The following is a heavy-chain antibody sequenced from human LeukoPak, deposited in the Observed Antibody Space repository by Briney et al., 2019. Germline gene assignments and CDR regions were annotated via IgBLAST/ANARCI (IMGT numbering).Heavy chain of an antibody. Sequence: GGSLRLSCAASGFTFSCYGMSWVRQAPWKGLDGVSAISGSGGSTYYADSVKGRFTISRDNSKNTLYLQMNSLRAEDTAVYYCAKDLSSGWPDAFDIWGQGTMVTVSP. V-gene: IGHV3-23*01. CDR3: AKDLSSGWPDAFDI. CDR1: GFTFSCYG. J-gene: IGHJ3*02. CDR2: ISGSGGST. D-gene: IGHD6-19*01.